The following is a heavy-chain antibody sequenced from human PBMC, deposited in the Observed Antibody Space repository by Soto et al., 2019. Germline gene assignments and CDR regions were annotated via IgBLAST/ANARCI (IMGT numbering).Heavy chain of an antibody. CDR2: IIPIFGTA. D-gene: IGHD6-13*01. CDR3: ARVRVGYSSSWFYYYYGMDV. Sequence: ASVKVSCKASGGTFSSYAISWVRQAPGQGLEWMGGIIPIFGTANYAQKFQGRVTITADESTSTAYMELSSLRSEDTAVYYCARVRVGYSSSWFYYYYGMDVWGQGTTVTVSS. CDR1: GGTFSSYA. V-gene: IGHV1-69*13. J-gene: IGHJ6*02.